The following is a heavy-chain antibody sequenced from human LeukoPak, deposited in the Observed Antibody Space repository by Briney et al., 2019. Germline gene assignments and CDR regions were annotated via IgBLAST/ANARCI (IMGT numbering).Heavy chain of an antibody. CDR2: IIPIFGTA. CDR1: GATFSSYA. D-gene: IGHD1-14*01. CDR3: ASSVSRSSYWFDP. J-gene: IGHJ5*02. Sequence: SVKVSCKASGATFSSYAISRVRQAPGQGLEWMGGIIPIFGTANYAQKFQGRVTITTDESTTTAYMELSSLRSEDTAVNYCASSVSRSSYWFDPWGQGTLVTVSS. V-gene: IGHV1-69*05.